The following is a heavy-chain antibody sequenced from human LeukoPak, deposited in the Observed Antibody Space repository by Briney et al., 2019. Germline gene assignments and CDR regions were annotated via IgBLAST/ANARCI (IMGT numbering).Heavy chain of an antibody. CDR1: GFTFSSYS. CDR2: ISSSSSNI. D-gene: IGHD1-7*01. CDR3: ERDRRNCNRFFDY. V-gene: IGHV3-21*01. J-gene: IGHJ4*02. Sequence: GGSLRLSCAASGFTFSSYSMNWVRQPPGKGLEWVSSISSSSSNIYYADSVKGRFTISRDNAKNPLYLQMNTLRAEDPSVYYCERDRRNCNRFFDYWGQGTLVTVSS.